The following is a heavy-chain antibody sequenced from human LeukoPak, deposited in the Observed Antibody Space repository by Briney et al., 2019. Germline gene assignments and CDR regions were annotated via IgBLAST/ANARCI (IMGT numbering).Heavy chain of an antibody. D-gene: IGHD3-9*01. CDR2: IYSGDST. Sequence: PGGSLRLSCAASGFTVSSNYMSWVRQAPGKGLEWVSVIYSGDSTYYADSVKGRFTISRDNSKNTLDLQMSSLRVEDTAVYYCAKAADWLAADYIDYWGQGTLVTVSS. CDR3: AKAADWLAADYIDY. V-gene: IGHV3-53*01. CDR1: GFTVSSNY. J-gene: IGHJ4*02.